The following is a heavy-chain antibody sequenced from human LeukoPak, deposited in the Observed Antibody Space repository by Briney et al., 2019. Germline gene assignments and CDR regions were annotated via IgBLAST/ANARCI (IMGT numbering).Heavy chain of an antibody. V-gene: IGHV3-23*01. CDR2: ISGSGGST. J-gene: IGHJ4*02. D-gene: IGHD3-3*01. CDR3: AKXXXGXGDFWSGYXTNXGXXDY. Sequence: GGSLRLSCAPSGFTFSSYAMSWVRQAPGKGLEWVSAISGSGGSTYYADSVKGRFTISRDNSKNTLYLQMNSLRAEDTAVYYCAKXXXGXGDFWSGYXTNXGXXDYWGQGTLVTVSS. CDR1: GFTFSSYA.